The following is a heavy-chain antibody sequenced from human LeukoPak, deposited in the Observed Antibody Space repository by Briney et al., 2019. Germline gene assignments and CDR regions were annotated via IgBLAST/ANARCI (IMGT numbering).Heavy chain of an antibody. Sequence: PGGSLRLSCAASGFTFSSYSMNWVRQAPGKGLEWVSYISSSGSSIYYADSVKGRFTISRDNANKLLYLQMNSLSAEDTAVYYCVRGPGVSAVTTMYWGQGTLVTASS. CDR2: ISSSGSSI. D-gene: IGHD4-17*01. CDR3: VRGPGVSAVTTMY. J-gene: IGHJ4*02. V-gene: IGHV3-48*01. CDR1: GFTFSSYS.